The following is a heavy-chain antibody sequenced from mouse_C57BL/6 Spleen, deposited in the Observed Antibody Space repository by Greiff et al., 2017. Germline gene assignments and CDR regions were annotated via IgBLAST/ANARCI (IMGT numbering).Heavy chain of an antibody. J-gene: IGHJ3*01. V-gene: IGHV3-6*01. CDR1: GYSFTSGYF. CDR3: ARGYYGDY. Sequence: EVQLQQSGPGLVKPSPSLSLSCSATGYSFTSGYFWYLIRQSPGNILEWMGYIRYDGSNNYNPSLKNRISITRDTSKNQFFLKLNSVTTEDTATYYCARGYYGDYWGQGTLVTVAA. D-gene: IGHD1-1*01. CDR2: IRYDGSN.